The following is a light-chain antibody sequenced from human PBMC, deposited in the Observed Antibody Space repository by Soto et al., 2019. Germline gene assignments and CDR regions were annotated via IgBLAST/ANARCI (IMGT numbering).Light chain of an antibody. CDR2: GAS. CDR1: QSVSNNY. Sequence: EIVMTQSPATLSVSPGERATLSCRASQSVSNNYLAWYQQKPGQAPRLLIYGASNRATGIPDRFSGSGSGTDFTLTISRLEPEDFAVYYCQHYGSSWTFGQGTKVDIK. CDR3: QHYGSSWT. V-gene: IGKV3-20*01. J-gene: IGKJ1*01.